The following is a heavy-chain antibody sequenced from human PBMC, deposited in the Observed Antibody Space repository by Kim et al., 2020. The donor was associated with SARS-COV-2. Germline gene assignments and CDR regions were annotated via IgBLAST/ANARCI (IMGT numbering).Heavy chain of an antibody. V-gene: IGHV3-23*01. D-gene: IGHD6-13*01. Sequence: ADSVEGRFTISRDNSKNTLYLQMNSLRAEDTAVYYCAKNAGTAADYYFDYWGQGTLATVSS. J-gene: IGHJ4*02. CDR3: AKNAGTAADYYFDY.